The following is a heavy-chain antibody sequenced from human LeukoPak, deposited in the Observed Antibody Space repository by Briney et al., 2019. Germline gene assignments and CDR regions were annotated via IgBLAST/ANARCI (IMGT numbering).Heavy chain of an antibody. CDR1: GFTFSSYG. CDR2: ISGSGGST. V-gene: IGHV3-23*01. D-gene: IGHD6-13*01. CDR3: AKEGYSSSWSTTTYYYYMAG. Sequence: GGSLRLSCAASGFTFSSYGMNWVRQAPGKGLEWVSAISGSGGSTYYADSVKGRFNISIDNSKKTRYLKRKSRRAEHRAVYDCAKEGYSSSWSTTTYYYYMAGGGKGTTAT. J-gene: IGHJ6*03.